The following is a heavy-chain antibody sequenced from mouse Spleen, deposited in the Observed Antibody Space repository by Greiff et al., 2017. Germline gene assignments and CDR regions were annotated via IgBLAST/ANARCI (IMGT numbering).Heavy chain of an antibody. CDR1: GYTFTDYA. D-gene: IGHD2-5*01. CDR3: ARTSVNYAMDY. J-gene: IGHJ4*01. Sequence: VQLQQSGAELVRPGVSVKISCKGSGYTFTDYAMHWVKQSHAKSLEWIGVISTYYGDASYNQKFKGKATMTVDKSSSTAYMELARLTSEDSAIYYCARTSVNYAMDYWGQGTSVTVSS. CDR2: ISTYYGDA. V-gene: IGHV1S137*01.